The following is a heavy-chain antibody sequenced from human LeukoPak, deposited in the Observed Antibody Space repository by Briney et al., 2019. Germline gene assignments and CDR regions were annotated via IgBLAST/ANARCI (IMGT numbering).Heavy chain of an antibody. CDR2: IRIVGSKT. CDR3: AKDPWVVLGVTFDY. CDR1: VFTFSIYS. Sequence: GGSLRLSCAASVFTFSIYSMDWVRQAPGKGLEWVAFIRIVGSKTNYADSVKGRFTISIDNSKNTLYLQVNSLRAEDTAVYYCAKDPWVVLGVTFDYWGEGTLVTVS. V-gene: IGHV3-30*02. D-gene: IGHD3-10*01. J-gene: IGHJ4*02.